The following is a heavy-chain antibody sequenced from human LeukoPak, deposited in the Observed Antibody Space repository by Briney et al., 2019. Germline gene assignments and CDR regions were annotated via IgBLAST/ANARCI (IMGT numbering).Heavy chain of an antibody. CDR3: ARDGDYYDSSGYFDY. CDR1: GFTFSSYA. J-gene: IGHJ4*02. D-gene: IGHD3-22*01. Sequence: GRSLRLPCAASGFTFSSYAMHWVRQAPGKGLEWVAVISYDGSNKYYADSVKGRFTISRDNSKNTLYLQMNSLRAEDTAVYYCARDGDYYDSSGYFDYWGQGTLVTVSS. CDR2: ISYDGSNK. V-gene: IGHV3-30-3*01.